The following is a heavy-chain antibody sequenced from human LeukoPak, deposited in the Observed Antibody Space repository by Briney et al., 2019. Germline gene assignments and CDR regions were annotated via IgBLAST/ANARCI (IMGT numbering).Heavy chain of an antibody. CDR3: AKGSYGSGTYGSFDY. Sequence: PGGSLRLSCAASGFTFSSYGMSWVRQAPGKGLEWVSVICGTGDSTYYADSVKGRFTISRDNSKNTLYLQMNSLRAEDTAVYYCAKGSYGSGTYGSFDYWGQGTLVTVSS. CDR2: ICGTGDST. J-gene: IGHJ4*02. D-gene: IGHD3-10*01. V-gene: IGHV3-23*01. CDR1: GFTFSSYG.